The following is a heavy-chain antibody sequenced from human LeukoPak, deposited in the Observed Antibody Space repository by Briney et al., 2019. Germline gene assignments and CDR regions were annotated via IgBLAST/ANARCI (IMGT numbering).Heavy chain of an antibody. Sequence: QPGGSLRLSCAASGFTFSSYAMSWVRQAAGKGREWVSAISGSGGSTYYADSVKGRFTISRDNSKNTLYLQMNSLRAEDTAVYYCAKGWLVRDYHYYGMDVWGKGTTVTVSS. CDR1: GFTFSSYA. CDR2: ISGSGGST. D-gene: IGHD6-19*01. V-gene: IGHV3-23*01. CDR3: AKGWLVRDYHYYGMDV. J-gene: IGHJ6*04.